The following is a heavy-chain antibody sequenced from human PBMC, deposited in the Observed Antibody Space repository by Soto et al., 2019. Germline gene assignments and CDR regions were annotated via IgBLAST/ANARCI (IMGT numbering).Heavy chain of an antibody. Sequence: GASVKVSCKASGGTFSSYAISWVRQAPRQGLEWMGGIIPIFGTANYAQKFQGRVTITADKSTSTAYMELSSLRSEDTAVYYCASVLRYFGLTWGYYYYGMVVWGQGTTVTVSS. V-gene: IGHV1-69*06. CDR2: IIPIFGTA. J-gene: IGHJ6*02. CDR1: GGTFSSYA. D-gene: IGHD3-9*01. CDR3: ASVLRYFGLTWGYYYYGMVV.